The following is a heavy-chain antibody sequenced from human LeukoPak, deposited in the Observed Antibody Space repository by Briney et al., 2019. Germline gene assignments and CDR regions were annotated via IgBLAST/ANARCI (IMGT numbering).Heavy chain of an antibody. Sequence: ASVKVSCKASGYTFTSYYMHWVRQAPGQGLEWMGIINPSGGSTSYAQKFQGRVTMTRDMSTSTVYMELSSLRFEDTAVYYCARDYDYGVLGLDPFYYMDVWGKGTTVTVSS. CDR2: INPSGGST. D-gene: IGHD4-17*01. CDR1: GYTFTSYY. J-gene: IGHJ6*03. CDR3: ARDYDYGVLGLDPFYYMDV. V-gene: IGHV1-46*01.